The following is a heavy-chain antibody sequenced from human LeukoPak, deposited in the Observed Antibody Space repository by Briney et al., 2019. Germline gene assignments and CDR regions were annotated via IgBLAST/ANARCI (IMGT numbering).Heavy chain of an antibody. Sequence: PSETLSLTCAVYGGSFSGYCWSWIRQPPGKGLEWIGEINHSGSTNYNPSLKSRVTISVDTSKNQFSLKLSSVTAADTAVYYCARGDYYDSSGYYGFDPWGQGTLVTVSS. CDR2: INHSGST. CDR1: GGSFSGYC. V-gene: IGHV4-34*01. D-gene: IGHD3-22*01. CDR3: ARGDYYDSSGYYGFDP. J-gene: IGHJ5*02.